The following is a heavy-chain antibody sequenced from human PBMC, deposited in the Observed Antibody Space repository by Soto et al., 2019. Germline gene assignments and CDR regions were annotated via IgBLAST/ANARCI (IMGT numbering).Heavy chain of an antibody. CDR1: GFTFSRYN. J-gene: IGHJ4*02. CDR2: ISRSGDRT. D-gene: IGHD2-15*01. CDR3: ARARCSSGQCYYFDY. Sequence: EVQLVESGEGLVQPGGSLRLACAASGFTFSRYNLHWIRQAPGKGLEFVSAISRSGDRTYYADSVKGRFTITRDNSKNTVWLQMGSLRAEDMAVYYCARARCSSGQCYYFDYWGRGALVSVSS. V-gene: IGHV3-64*02.